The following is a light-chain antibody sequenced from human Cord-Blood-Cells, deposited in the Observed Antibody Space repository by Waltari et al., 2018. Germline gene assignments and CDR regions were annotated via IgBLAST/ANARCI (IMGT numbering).Light chain of an antibody. CDR1: QSVSSN. CDR3: QQYNNWPRT. J-gene: IGKJ3*01. Sequence: EIVMTQSPATLSVSPVERATLSCRASQSVSSNLAWYQQKPGQAPRLLIYGVSTRATGIPARFSGSGSGTEFTLTISSLQSEDFAVYYCQQYNNWPRTFGPGTKVDIK. V-gene: IGKV3-15*01. CDR2: GVS.